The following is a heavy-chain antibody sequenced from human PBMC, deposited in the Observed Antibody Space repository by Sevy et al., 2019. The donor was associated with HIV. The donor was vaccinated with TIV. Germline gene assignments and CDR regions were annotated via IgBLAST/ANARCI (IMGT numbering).Heavy chain of an antibody. J-gene: IGHJ6*02. D-gene: IGHD3-10*01. CDR2: ISTSSNTI. CDR1: GFSFGSYS. Sequence: GGYLRLSCAASGFSFGSYSMNWVRQAPGQGLEWVSYISTSSNTIYYADSVKGRFTISRDNAKNSLYLQMNSLSAEDTAAYDCATCYYGSGTATHHYYGMDVWGQGTVVPVSS. CDR3: ATCYYGSGTATHHYYGMDV. V-gene: IGHV3-48*01.